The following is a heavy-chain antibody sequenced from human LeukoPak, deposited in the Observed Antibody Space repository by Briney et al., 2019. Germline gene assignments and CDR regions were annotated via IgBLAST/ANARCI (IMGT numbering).Heavy chain of an antibody. Sequence: GGSLRLSCAASGFTFSSYGMHWVRQAPGKGLEWVAVISYGGSNKYYADSVKGRFTISRDNSKNTLYLQMNSLRAEDTAVYYCAKDHRTMVRGVILDYFDYWGQGTLVTVSS. CDR2: ISYGGSNK. CDR3: AKDHRTMVRGVILDYFDY. J-gene: IGHJ4*02. CDR1: GFTFSSYG. V-gene: IGHV3-30*18. D-gene: IGHD3-10*01.